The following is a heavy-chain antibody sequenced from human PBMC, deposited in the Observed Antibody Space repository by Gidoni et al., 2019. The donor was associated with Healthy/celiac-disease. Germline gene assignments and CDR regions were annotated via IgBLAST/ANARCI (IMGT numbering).Heavy chain of an antibody. CDR3: AKEGRYYDSSGYYYLC. V-gene: IGHV3-23*01. CDR2: ISGSGGSN. J-gene: IGHJ4*02. CDR1: GFTFRSYA. Sequence: EVQLLESGGGLVQPGGSLRLSCAASGFTFRSYARSWVRQAPGKGLEWVSAISGSGGSNYYSDSVKGRFTISRDNSKNTLYLQMNSLRAEDTAVYYCAKEGRYYDSSGYYYLCWGQGTLVTVSS. D-gene: IGHD3-22*01.